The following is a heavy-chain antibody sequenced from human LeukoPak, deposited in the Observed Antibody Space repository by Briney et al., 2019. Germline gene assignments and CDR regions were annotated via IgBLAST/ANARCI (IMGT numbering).Heavy chain of an antibody. J-gene: IGHJ4*02. CDR3: ARGKYCTYGVCYYFDY. V-gene: IGHV1-18*01. CDR2: ISAYNGNT. CDR1: GYTFTSYG. Sequence: ASVKVSCKASGYTFTSYGISWVRQAPGQGLEWMGCISAYNGNTNYAQKLQGRVTMTTDTSTSTAYMELRSLRSDDTAVYYCARGKYCTYGVCYYFDYWGQGTLVTVSS. D-gene: IGHD2-8*01.